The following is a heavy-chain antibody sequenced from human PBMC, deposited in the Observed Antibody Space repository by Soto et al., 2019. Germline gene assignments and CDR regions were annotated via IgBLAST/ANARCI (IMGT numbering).Heavy chain of an antibody. CDR2: ISSSGSTI. CDR1: GFTFSSYE. J-gene: IGHJ6*02. Sequence: GGSLRLSCAASGFTFSSYEMNWVRQAPGKGLEWVSYISSSGSTIYYADSVKGRFTISRDNAKNSLYLQMNSLRAEDTAVYYCARQIPEYYGMDVWGQGTTVTVS. CDR3: ARQIPEYYGMDV. D-gene: IGHD2-2*02. V-gene: IGHV3-48*03.